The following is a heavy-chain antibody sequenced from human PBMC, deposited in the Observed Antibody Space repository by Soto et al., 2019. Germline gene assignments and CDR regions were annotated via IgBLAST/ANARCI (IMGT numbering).Heavy chain of an antibody. CDR2: IIPIFGTA. CDR1: GGTFSSYA. J-gene: IGHJ6*04. V-gene: IGHV1-69*13. CDR3: ARDWTRVRGSTYYCDGMDV. D-gene: IGHD3-10*01. Sequence: ASLKVSCKASGGTFSSYAISWFRPAPGQGLEWMGGIIPIFGTANYAQKFQGRVTITADESTSTAYMELSSLRSEDTAVYHGARDWTRVRGSTYYCDGMDVWGKGPTDTVS.